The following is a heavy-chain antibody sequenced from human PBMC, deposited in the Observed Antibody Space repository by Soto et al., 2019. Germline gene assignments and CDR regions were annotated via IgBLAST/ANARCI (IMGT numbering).Heavy chain of an antibody. CDR1: GYTFTGYY. V-gene: IGHV1-2*02. D-gene: IGHD3-22*01. CDR3: ARAITMIVTALAY. CDR2: INPNSGRT. J-gene: IGHJ4*02. Sequence: ASVKVSCKASGYTFTGYYMHWVRQAPGQGLEWMGWINPNSGRTNYAQKFQGRVTMTRDTSISTAYMELSRLRSDDTAVYYCARAITMIVTALAYLGQGTLVAVSS.